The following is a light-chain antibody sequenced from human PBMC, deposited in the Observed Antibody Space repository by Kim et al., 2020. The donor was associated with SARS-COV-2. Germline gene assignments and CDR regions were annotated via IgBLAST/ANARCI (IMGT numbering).Light chain of an antibody. CDR2: T. J-gene: IGKJ4*01. Sequence: DIQMTQSPSSLSASVGDRVTITCRASQDIRNDLGWYQQKPGKAPKNLKFTQGGVPPRFSGSGSGTEFTLTISSLQPEDFATYYCLQHNSHPRTFGGGTKVDIK. CDR1: QDIRND. CDR3: LQHNSHPRT. V-gene: IGKV1-17*01.